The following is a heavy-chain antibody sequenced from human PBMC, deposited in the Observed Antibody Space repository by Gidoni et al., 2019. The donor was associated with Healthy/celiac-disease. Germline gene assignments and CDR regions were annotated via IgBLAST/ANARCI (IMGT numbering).Heavy chain of an antibody. J-gene: IGHJ4*02. D-gene: IGHD5-18*01. CDR2: ISYDGSNK. Sequence: GFTFSSYGMPWVRQAPGKGLEWVAVISYDGSNKYYADSVKGRFTISRDNSKNTLYLQMNSLRAEDTAVYYCAKDMVDTAMAGADYWGQGTLVTVSS. V-gene: IGHV3-30*18. CDR3: AKDMVDTAMAGADY. CDR1: GFTFSSYG.